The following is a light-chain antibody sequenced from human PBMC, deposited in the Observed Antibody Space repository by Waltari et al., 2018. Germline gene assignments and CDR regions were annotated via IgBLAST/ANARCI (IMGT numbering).Light chain of an antibody. CDR2: GVN. CDR3: SSYAGSGGV. J-gene: IGLJ1*01. Sequence: QSALTQPPSASGSPGQSVTISCTGTSSDVGGYNYVSWYQQHPGKTPKLIIFGVNKRPCRCPGSFSGFKCGNTASLTVSGLRPEDESDYYCSSYAGSGGVFGTGTKVTVL. V-gene: IGLV2-8*01. CDR1: SSDVGGYNY.